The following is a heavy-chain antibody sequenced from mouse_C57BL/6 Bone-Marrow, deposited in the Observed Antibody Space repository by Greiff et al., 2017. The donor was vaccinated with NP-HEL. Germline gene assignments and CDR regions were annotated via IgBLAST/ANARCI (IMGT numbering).Heavy chain of an antibody. CDR1: GYNINNTY. CDR3: ASTAAQATEY. J-gene: IGHJ2*01. V-gene: IGHV14-3*01. CDR2: IDPANGNT. Sequence: EVQLQQSVAELVRPGASVKLSCTASGYNINNTYMHWVKQRPGQGLEWIGRIDPANGNTKYAPKFQGKATITADTSSNTAYLQLSSLTSEDAAIYYCASTAAQATEYWGKGTTVTVSS. D-gene: IGHD3-2*02.